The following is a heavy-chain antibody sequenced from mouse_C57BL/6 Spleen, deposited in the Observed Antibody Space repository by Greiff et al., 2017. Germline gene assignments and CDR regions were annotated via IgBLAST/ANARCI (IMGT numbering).Heavy chain of an antibody. Sequence: VQLQQSGAELVRPGASVTLSCKASGYTFTDYEMHWVKQTPVHGLEWIGAIDPETGGTAYNQKFKGKAILTADKSSSTAYMELRSLTSEDSAVYYCTRRYGSSPSYFDYWGQGTTLTVSS. J-gene: IGHJ2*01. CDR1: GYTFTDYE. CDR3: TRRYGSSPSYFDY. V-gene: IGHV1-15*01. CDR2: IDPETGGT. D-gene: IGHD1-1*01.